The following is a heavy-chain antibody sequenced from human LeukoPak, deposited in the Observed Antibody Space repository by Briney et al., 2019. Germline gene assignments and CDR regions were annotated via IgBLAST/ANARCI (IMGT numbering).Heavy chain of an antibody. J-gene: IGHJ3*02. V-gene: IGHV1-46*03. CDR1: GYTFTSYY. D-gene: IGHD3-3*01. Sequence: VASVKVSCKASGYTFTSYYMHWVRQAPGQGLEWMGIINPSGGSTSHAQKFQGRVTMTRDTSTSTVYMELSSLRSEDTAVYYCARAPSYYDFWSGYRSDAFDIWGQGTMVTVSS. CDR3: ARAPSYYDFWSGYRSDAFDI. CDR2: INPSGGST.